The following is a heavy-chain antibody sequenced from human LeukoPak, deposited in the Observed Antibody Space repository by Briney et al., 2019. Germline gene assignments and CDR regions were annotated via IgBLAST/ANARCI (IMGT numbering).Heavy chain of an antibody. Sequence: SVKVSCKASGGTFSNYGFSWVRQAPGQGLEWMGGIIPMFGTANYAPKLRGRVSITAGESTRTVYMDLSSLRSEDTAVYYCARGMGGTGAPALYWYFDLWGRGTLVTVSS. CDR3: ARGMGGTGAPALYWYFDL. CDR2: IIPMFGTA. V-gene: IGHV1-69*13. CDR1: GGTFSNYG. D-gene: IGHD1-14*01. J-gene: IGHJ2*01.